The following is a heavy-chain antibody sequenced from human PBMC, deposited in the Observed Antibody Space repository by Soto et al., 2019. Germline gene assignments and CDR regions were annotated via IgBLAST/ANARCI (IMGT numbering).Heavy chain of an antibody. CDR3: ARVGGMGYSGYDYGGYFDY. CDR1: GFTFSSYA. CDR2: ISYDGSNK. Sequence: QVQLVESGGGVVQPGRSLRLSCAASGFTFSSYAMHWVRQAPGKGLEWVAVISYDGSNKYYADSVKGRFTISRDNSKNTLYLQMNSLRAEDTAVYYCARVGGMGYSGYDYGGYFDYWGQGTLVTVSS. D-gene: IGHD5-12*01. V-gene: IGHV3-30-3*01. J-gene: IGHJ4*02.